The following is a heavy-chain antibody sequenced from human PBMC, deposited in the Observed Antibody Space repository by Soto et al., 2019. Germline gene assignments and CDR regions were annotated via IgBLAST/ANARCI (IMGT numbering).Heavy chain of an antibody. Sequence: PGGSLRLSCAASGFTFNNYAMNWVRQAPGKGLEWVSTISGGGGSTYLADSVKGRFTISRDNSKNTLYLQMNSLRVEDTALYYCTKDRNYGGNSYEYWGQGTLVTVSS. D-gene: IGHD4-17*01. CDR2: ISGGGGST. J-gene: IGHJ1*01. CDR1: GFTFNNYA. V-gene: IGHV3-23*01. CDR3: TKDRNYGGNSYEY.